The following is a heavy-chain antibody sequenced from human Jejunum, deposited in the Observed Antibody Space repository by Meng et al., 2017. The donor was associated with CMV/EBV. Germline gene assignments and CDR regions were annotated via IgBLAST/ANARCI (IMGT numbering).Heavy chain of an antibody. Sequence: SCAASGFMVPKYDMNWVRQAPGKGMEWVSGIDDAGTNTHYGDSVKGRFNISRDNSKNTMYLQMNNLRDEDTAVYYCAKGRGSASWGHGTLVTVSS. CDR1: GFMVPKYD. D-gene: IGHD2-15*01. CDR3: AKGRGSAS. V-gene: IGHV3-23*03. J-gene: IGHJ4*01. CDR2: IDDAGTNT.